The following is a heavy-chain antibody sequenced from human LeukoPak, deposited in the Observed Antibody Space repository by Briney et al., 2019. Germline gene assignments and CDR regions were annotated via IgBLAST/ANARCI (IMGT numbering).Heavy chain of an antibody. D-gene: IGHD2-21*02. Sequence: ASVKVSCKVSGYTLTELSMHWVRQAPGKGLEWMGGFDPEDGETIYAQKFQGRVTMTEDTSTDTAYMELSSLRSEDTAVHYCATLHYSYCGGDCYGAIYFDYWGQGTLVTVSS. V-gene: IGHV1-24*01. CDR2: FDPEDGET. CDR3: ATLHYSYCGGDCYGAIYFDY. J-gene: IGHJ4*02. CDR1: GYTLTELS.